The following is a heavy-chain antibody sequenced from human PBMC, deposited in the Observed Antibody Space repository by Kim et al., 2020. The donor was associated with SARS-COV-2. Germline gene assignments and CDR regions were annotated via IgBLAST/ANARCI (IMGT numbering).Heavy chain of an antibody. D-gene: IGHD2-2*01. CDR2: ISAYNGNT. J-gene: IGHJ4*02. CDR1: GYTFTSYG. Sequence: ASVKVSCKASGYTFTSYGISWVRQAPGQGLEWMGWISAYNGNTNYAQKLQGRVTMTTDTSTSTAYMELRSLRSDDTAVYYCARDSSGRGSTSSPSDYWGQGTLVTVSS. CDR3: ARDSSGRGSTSSPSDY. V-gene: IGHV1-18*01.